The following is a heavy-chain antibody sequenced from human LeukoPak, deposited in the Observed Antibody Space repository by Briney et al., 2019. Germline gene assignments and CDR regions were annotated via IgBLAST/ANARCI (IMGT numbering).Heavy chain of an antibody. CDR3: ARTDETAPAEDFQH. CDR2: IGTDGSRT. V-gene: IGHV3-74*01. Sequence: PGGSLRLSCAASGFTFSSYWMHWVRQVPGKGLVWVSRIGTDGSRTTYADYVQGRFTISRDNAKNTLYLQMNSLRAEDTAVYYCARTDETAPAEDFQHWGQGTLVTVSS. D-gene: IGHD2-21*02. CDR1: GFTFSSYW. J-gene: IGHJ1*01.